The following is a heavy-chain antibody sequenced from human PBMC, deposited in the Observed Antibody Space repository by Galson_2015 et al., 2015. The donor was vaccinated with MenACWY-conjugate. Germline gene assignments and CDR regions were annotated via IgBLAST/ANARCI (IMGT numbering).Heavy chain of an antibody. CDR3: ASQAGYSSGWYYFHY. V-gene: IGHV4-4*02. CDR1: GGSISSNNW. CDR2: TFHSGPA. Sequence: SETLSLTCDVSGGSISSNNWWSWVRQPPGKGLEWVGETFHSGPAHYSPSLESRVTVSVDTSKNQFSLKLTSVTAADTAIYYCASQAGYSSGWYYFHYWGQGSLVTVSS. D-gene: IGHD6-13*01. J-gene: IGHJ4*02.